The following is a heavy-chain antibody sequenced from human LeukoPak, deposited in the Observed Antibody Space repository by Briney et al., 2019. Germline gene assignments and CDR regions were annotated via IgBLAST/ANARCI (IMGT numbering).Heavy chain of an antibody. D-gene: IGHD3-22*01. Sequence: ASVKVSCKASGYTFTSYYMRWVRQAPGQGLKWMGIINPSGCSTSYAQKFQGRVTMTRDTSTSTVYMELSSLRSEDTAVYYCAKSNSLYYYDSSGITPLYFDYWGQGTLVTVSS. CDR2: INPSGCST. J-gene: IGHJ4*02. CDR1: GYTFTSYY. V-gene: IGHV1-46*01. CDR3: AKSNSLYYYDSSGITPLYFDY.